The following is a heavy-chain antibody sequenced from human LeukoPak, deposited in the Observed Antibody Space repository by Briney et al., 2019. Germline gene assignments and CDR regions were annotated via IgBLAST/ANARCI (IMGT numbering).Heavy chain of an antibody. J-gene: IGHJ4*02. CDR3: ARLAVAGHFDH. CDR2: ISGYNGDT. Sequence: ASVRVSCKASGYTFTSYGISWVRQAPGQGLEWMGWISGYNGDTNYARKLQGRVTMTTDTSTSTVYMELRSLRSDDTAVYFCARLAVAGHFDHWGQGTLVTVSS. CDR1: GYTFTSYG. V-gene: IGHV1-18*01. D-gene: IGHD6-19*01.